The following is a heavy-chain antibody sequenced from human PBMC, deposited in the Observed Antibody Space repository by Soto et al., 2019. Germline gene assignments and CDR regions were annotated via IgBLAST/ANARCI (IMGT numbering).Heavy chain of an antibody. V-gene: IGHV4-4*07. CDR3: ARDRRTMGADALSGMDV. D-gene: IGHD1-26*01. CDR1: GGSTSSYY. CDR2: IYTSGST. J-gene: IGHJ6*02. Sequence: SETLSLTCTVSGGSTSSYYWSWIRQPAGKGLEWIGRIYTSGSTNYNPSLKSRVTMSVDTSKNQFSLKLSSVTAADTAVYYCARDRRTMGADALSGMDVWGQGTTVTVSS.